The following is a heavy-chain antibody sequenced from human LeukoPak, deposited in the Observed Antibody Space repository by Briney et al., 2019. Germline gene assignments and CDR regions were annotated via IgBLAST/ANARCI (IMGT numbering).Heavy chain of an antibody. CDR2: ISGSGGST. Sequence: GGSLRLSCAASGFTFSSYAMSWVRQAPGKGLEWVSAISGSGGSTYYADSVKGRFTISRDNSKNTLYLQMNSLRAEDTAVYYCAKGSKNWYSGRLGEFDYWGQGTLVTVSS. J-gene: IGHJ4*02. V-gene: IGHV3-23*01. CDR1: GFTFSSYA. CDR3: AKGSKNWYSGRLGEFDY. D-gene: IGHD1-26*01.